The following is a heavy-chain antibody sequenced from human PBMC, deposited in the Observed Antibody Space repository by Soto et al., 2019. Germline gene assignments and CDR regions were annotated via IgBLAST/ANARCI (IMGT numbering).Heavy chain of an antibody. CDR2: IYPGDSDT. D-gene: IGHD2-21*02. Sequence: VESLKISCKTSGYSFASYWIGWVRQMPGKGLEWMGIIYPGDSDTRYNPSLEGQVTISADKSISTVFLQWSSLRDEDTAVYYCARQVYTVVTPIDLWGQGTLVTVSS. CDR1: GYSFASYW. CDR3: ARQVYTVVTPIDL. J-gene: IGHJ5*02. V-gene: IGHV5-51*01.